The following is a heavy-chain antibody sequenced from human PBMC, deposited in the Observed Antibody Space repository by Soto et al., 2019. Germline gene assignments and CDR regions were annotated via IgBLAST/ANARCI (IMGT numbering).Heavy chain of an antibody. J-gene: IGHJ4*02. CDR3: ARGAGGRYYNDY. Sequence: EVQLVESGGGLVQPGGSLRLSCAASGFTFSSFWMHWVRQGPGKGLVWLSRINFDGTRTTYADSVKGRFTISRDNAKDTVYLQINSLRAEDTAVYYCARGAGGRYYNDYWGQGTLVTVSS. D-gene: IGHD1-26*01. V-gene: IGHV3-74*01. CDR2: INFDGTRT. CDR1: GFTFSSFW.